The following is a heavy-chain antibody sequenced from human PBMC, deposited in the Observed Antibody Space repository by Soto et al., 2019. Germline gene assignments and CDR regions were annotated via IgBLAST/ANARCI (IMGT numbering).Heavy chain of an antibody. CDR3: AREVSDYYDSSGLPSYWYFDL. CDR2: IIPIFGTA. D-gene: IGHD3-22*01. V-gene: IGHV1-69*13. CDR1: GGTFSSYA. J-gene: IGHJ2*01. Sequence: ASVKVSFKASGGTFSSYAISWVRQAPGQGLEWMGGIIPIFGTANYAQKFQGRVTITADESTSTAYMELSSLRSEDTAVYYCAREVSDYYDSSGLPSYWYFDLWGRGTLVTVSS.